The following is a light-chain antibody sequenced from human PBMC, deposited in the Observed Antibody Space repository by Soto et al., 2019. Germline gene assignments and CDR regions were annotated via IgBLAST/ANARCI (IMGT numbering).Light chain of an antibody. Sequence: QPVLTQSASASASLGSSVKLACTLSSGHSSNVIAWHQQQPGKAPRYLMKLEGSGSYNKGSGVPDRFSGSSSGADRYLTISTLQSEDEAAYMCEAWEGNTGVFGAGTKLA. V-gene: IGLV4-60*03. CDR3: EAWEGNTGV. CDR1: SGHSSNV. J-gene: IGLJ3*02. CDR2: LEGSGSY.